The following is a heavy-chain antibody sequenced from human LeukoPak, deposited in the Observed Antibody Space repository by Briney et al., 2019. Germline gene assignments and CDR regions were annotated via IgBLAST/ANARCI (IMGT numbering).Heavy chain of an antibody. D-gene: IGHD3-16*01. Sequence: SQTLSLTCTVSGGSISSGGYYWSWIRQHPGKGLEWIGYIYYSGSTYYNPSLKSRVTISVYTSKNQFSLKLSSVTAADTAVYYWGRRVGGGLYNWFDPWGQGTLVTVSS. CDR2: IYYSGST. CDR3: GRRVGGGLYNWFDP. CDR1: GGSISSGGYY. J-gene: IGHJ5*02. V-gene: IGHV4-31*03.